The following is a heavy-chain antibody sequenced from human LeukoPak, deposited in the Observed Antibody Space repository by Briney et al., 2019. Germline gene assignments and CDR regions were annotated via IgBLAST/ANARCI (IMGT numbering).Heavy chain of an antibody. CDR3: AMGDSGSYGVDY. CDR2: ISYDGSNK. Sequence: PGGSLRLSCAASGFTFSSYAMHWVRQAPGKGLEWVAVISYDGSNKYYADSVKGRFTISRDNSKNTLYLQMNSLRAEDTAVYYCAMGDSGSYGVDYWGQGTLVTVSS. J-gene: IGHJ4*02. D-gene: IGHD1-26*01. V-gene: IGHV3-30*04. CDR1: GFTFSSYA.